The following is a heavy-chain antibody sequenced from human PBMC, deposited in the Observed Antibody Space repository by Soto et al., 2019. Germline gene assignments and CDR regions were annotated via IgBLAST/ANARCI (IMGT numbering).Heavy chain of an antibody. J-gene: IGHJ4*02. V-gene: IGHV1-3*01. CDR1: GYTFTSYA. Sequence: QVQLVQSGAEVKKPGASVKVSCKASGYTFTSYAMHWVRQAPGQRLEWMGWINAGNGNTKYSQKFQGRVTITRDTAASTAYMELSSLRSEDTAVYYCARDIAVAGTRYYFDYWGQGTLVTVSS. CDR2: INAGNGNT. D-gene: IGHD6-19*01. CDR3: ARDIAVAGTRYYFDY.